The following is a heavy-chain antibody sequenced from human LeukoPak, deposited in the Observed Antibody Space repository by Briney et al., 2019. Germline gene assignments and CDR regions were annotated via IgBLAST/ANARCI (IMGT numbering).Heavy chain of an antibody. CDR2: INPHSGGT. CDR1: GYTFTGYY. V-gene: IGHV1-2*02. J-gene: IGHJ4*02. CDR3: ARDFGRWLQSKVEGGY. D-gene: IGHD5-24*01. Sequence: ASVKVSCKASGYTFTGYYIHWVRQAPGQGLEWMGWINPHSGGTNYAQKFQGGVTMTRDTSISTAYMELSRLRSDDTAVYYCARDFGRWLQSKVEGGYWGQGTLVTVSS.